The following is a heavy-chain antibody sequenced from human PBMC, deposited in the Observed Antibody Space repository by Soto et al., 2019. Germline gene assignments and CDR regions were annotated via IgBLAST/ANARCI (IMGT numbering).Heavy chain of an antibody. J-gene: IGHJ5*02. D-gene: IGHD3-22*01. CDR3: ARQASGYYYGWFDP. CDR2: IFYSGGT. Sequence: QLLLQESGPGLVKPSETLSLTCTVSGGSILDSTYYWAWIRQSPGKGLEWIGTIFYSGGTFYTPSLKSRVTMSVGTSNNQFSLKLSSVTAADTAVYYCARQASGYYYGWFDPWGQGTLVTVSS. CDR1: GGSILDSTYY. V-gene: IGHV4-39*01.